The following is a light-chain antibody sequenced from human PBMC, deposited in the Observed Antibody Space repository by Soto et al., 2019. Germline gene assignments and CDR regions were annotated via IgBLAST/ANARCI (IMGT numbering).Light chain of an antibody. CDR3: QQYYSTPWT. CDR1: QSVLYNSNNKTY. V-gene: IGKV4-1*01. J-gene: IGKJ1*01. CDR2: WAS. Sequence: DIVMTQSPDSLAVSLGERATINCKSSQSVLYNSNNKTYVAWYQQRPGQPPKLLIYWASTRESGVPDRFSGSGSGTDFTLTISSLQAEDVAVYYCQQYYSTPWTFGQGTKVEIK.